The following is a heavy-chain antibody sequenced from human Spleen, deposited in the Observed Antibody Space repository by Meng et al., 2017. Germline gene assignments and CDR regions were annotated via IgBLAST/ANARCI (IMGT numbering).Heavy chain of an antibody. J-gene: IGHJ4*02. CDR1: GYTFTGYY. CDR2: INPNSGGT. CDR3: ARESDCGGDCYPDY. Sequence: ASVKVSCKASGYTFTGYYMHWVRQAPGQGLEWMGWINPNSGGTNYAQKFQGRVTMTRGTSISTAYMELSRLRSDDTAVYYCARESDCGGDCYPDYWGQGTLVTVSS. D-gene: IGHD2-21*02. V-gene: IGHV1-2*02.